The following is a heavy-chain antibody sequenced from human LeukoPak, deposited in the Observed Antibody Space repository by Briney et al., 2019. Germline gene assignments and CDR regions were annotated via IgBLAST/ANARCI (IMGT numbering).Heavy chain of an antibody. D-gene: IGHD3-3*01. V-gene: IGHV4-31*03. CDR3: ARDSLRITIFGVVIPSPYGMDV. CDR1: GGSISSGGYY. CDR2: IYYSGST. Sequence: PSQTLSLTCTVSGGSISSGGYYWSWIRQHPGEGLEWIGYIYYSGSTYYNPSLKSRVTISVDTSKNQFSLKLSSVTAADTAVYYCARDSLRITIFGVVIPSPYGMDVWGQGTTVTVSS. J-gene: IGHJ6*02.